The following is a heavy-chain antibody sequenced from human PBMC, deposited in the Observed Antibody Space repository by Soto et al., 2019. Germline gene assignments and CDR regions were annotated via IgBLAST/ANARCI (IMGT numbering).Heavy chain of an antibody. D-gene: IGHD2-21*01. Sequence: QVQLVQSGAELKKPGSSVKVSCEASGGSFTCYSFTWVRQAPGQGLEWMGRIIPIQGKANYALKFQDRVTSSADRSTRTVYMELTSMRPEDTAVYFCAKSLLFVDHGYMDVWGKGTTVTVSS. CDR2: IIPIQGKA. CDR1: GGSFTCYS. CDR3: AKSLLFVDHGYMDV. V-gene: IGHV1-69*02. J-gene: IGHJ6*03.